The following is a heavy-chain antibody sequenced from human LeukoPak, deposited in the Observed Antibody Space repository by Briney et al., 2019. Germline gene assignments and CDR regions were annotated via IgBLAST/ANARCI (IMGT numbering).Heavy chain of an antibody. CDR2: ISIGTI. J-gene: IGHJ3*02. CDR3: ARIGFYGSSSAFDI. D-gene: IGHD3-22*01. Sequence: ETLSLTCTVSGGSISSSNYYWGWIRQAPGKGLEWVSYISIGTIYYADSVKGRFTISRDNAKNSLYLQMNSLRAEDTAAYYCARIGFYGSSSAFDIWGQGTMVTVSS. V-gene: IGHV3-69-1*02. CDR1: GGSISSSNYY.